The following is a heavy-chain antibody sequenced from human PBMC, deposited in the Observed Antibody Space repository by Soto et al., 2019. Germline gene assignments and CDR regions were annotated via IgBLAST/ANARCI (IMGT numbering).Heavy chain of an antibody. CDR2: ISGSGGST. J-gene: IGHJ4*02. D-gene: IGHD4-17*01. V-gene: IGHV3-23*01. CDR1: GFTFSSYA. CDR3: AKDMTLMRDGDYLFDY. Sequence: GGSLRLSCAASGFTFSSYAMSWVRQAPGKGLEWVSEISGSGGSTYYADSVKGRLTISRDNSKNTLYLQMNSLRAEDTAVYDVAKDMTLMRDGDYLFDYWGQGTLVTVSS.